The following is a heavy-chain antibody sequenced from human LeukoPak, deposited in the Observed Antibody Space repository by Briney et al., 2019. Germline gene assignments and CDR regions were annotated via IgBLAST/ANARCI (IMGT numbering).Heavy chain of an antibody. Sequence: SVKVSCKASGGTFISYAISWVRQAPGQGLEWMGRIIPIFGTANYAQKFQGRVTITTDESTSTAYMELSSLRSEDTAVYYCARELRPGIAVVPYCFDYWGQGTLVTVSS. CDR1: GGTFISYA. V-gene: IGHV1-69*05. J-gene: IGHJ4*02. CDR3: ARELRPGIAVVPYCFDY. CDR2: IIPIFGTA. D-gene: IGHD6-19*01.